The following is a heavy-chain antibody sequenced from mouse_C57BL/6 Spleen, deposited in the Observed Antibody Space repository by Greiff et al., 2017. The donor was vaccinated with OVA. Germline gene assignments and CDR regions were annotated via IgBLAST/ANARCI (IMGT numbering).Heavy chain of an antibody. V-gene: IGHV1-82*01. CDR1: GYAFSSSW. CDR3: ARDGFVYFDY. CDR2: IYPGDGDT. J-gene: IGHJ2*01. Sequence: QVQLQQSGPELVKPGASVKISCKASGYAFSSSWMNWVKQRPGKGLEWIGRIYPGDGDTNYNGKFKGKATLTADKSSSTAYMQLSSLTSEDSAVYCCARDGFVYFDYWGQGTTLTVSS. D-gene: IGHD2-3*01.